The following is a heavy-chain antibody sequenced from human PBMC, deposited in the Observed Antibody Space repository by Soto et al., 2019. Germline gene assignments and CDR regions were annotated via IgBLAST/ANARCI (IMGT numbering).Heavy chain of an antibody. Sequence: SETLSLTCTVSGGSISSSSYYWGWIRQPPGKGLEWIGSIYYSGSTYYNPSLKSRVTISVDTSKNQFSLKLSSVTAADTAVYYCARGGWHYYYGMDVWGQGTTVTVSS. V-gene: IGHV4-39*01. CDR1: GGSISSSSYY. D-gene: IGHD6-19*01. CDR2: IYYSGST. CDR3: ARGGWHYYYGMDV. J-gene: IGHJ6*02.